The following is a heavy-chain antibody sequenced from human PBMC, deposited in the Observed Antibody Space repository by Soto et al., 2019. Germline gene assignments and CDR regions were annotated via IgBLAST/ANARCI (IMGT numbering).Heavy chain of an antibody. Sequence: HPGGSLRLSCAASGFTVSSNYMSWVRQAPGKGLEWVSVIYSGGSTYYADSVKGRFTISRDNSKNALYLQMNSLRAEDTAVYYCARVGSWWSNRLLDYWGQGTLVTVSS. V-gene: IGHV3-53*01. CDR2: IYSGGST. CDR1: GFTVSSNY. D-gene: IGHD2-15*01. J-gene: IGHJ4*02. CDR3: ARVGSWWSNRLLDY.